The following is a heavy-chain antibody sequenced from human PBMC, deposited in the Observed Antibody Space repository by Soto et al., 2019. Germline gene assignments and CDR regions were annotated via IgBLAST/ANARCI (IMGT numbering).Heavy chain of an antibody. V-gene: IGHV4-59*01. Sequence: SETLSLTCTVSSGSISSFYWSWIRQPPGKGLEWIGYIYYNGKTNYNPSLKSRVTISVDTSKNQFSLKLRSVTAADTAVYYCARTIFGYFDYWGQGSLVTVS. CDR2: IYYNGKT. CDR1: SGSISSFY. CDR3: ARTIFGYFDY. J-gene: IGHJ4*02. D-gene: IGHD3-9*01.